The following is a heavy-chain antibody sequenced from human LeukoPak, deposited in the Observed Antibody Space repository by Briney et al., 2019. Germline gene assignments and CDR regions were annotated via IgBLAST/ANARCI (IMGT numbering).Heavy chain of an antibody. V-gene: IGHV1-69*13. CDR1: GGTFSSYA. J-gene: IGHJ4*02. CDR2: IIPIFGTA. D-gene: IGHD1-26*01. Sequence: SVKVSCKASGGTFSSYAISWVRQAPGQGLEWMGGIIPIFGTANYAQKFQGRVTITADESTSTAYIELSSLRSEDTAVYYCARGGGNYLDSAIDYWGQGTLVTVSS. CDR3: ARGGGNYLDSAIDY.